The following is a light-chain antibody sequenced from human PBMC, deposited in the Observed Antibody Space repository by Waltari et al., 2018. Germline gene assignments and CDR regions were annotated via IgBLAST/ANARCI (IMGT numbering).Light chain of an antibody. V-gene: IGKV2-28*01. CDR2: LGS. J-gene: IGKJ1*01. CDR3: MQALQTPRM. CDR1: QSRLHRNGYNY. Sequence: IVMSQSPPSLPVTLGEPASISCRSSQSRLHRNGYNYLDWYLQKPGQSPQLLIYLGSNRASGVPDRFSGSGSGTDFTLKISRVEAEDVGIYYCMQALQTPRMFGQGTKVEIK.